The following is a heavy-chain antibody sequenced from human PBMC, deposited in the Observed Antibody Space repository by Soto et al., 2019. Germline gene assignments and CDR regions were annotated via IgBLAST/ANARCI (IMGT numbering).Heavy chain of an antibody. V-gene: IGHV1-18*01. J-gene: IGHJ4*02. CDR1: GYTFTNCG. Sequence: ASLKVSCNASGYTFTNCGIAWVRQAPGQGLEWRGWISPYKGNTNYAQKFPGRVTMTKDTSTRTAYMELRSLRSDDTAVYYCASDLDGSASYYTHXWGQGTLVTVSX. CDR2: ISPYKGNT. D-gene: IGHD3-10*01. CDR3: ASDLDGSASYYTHX.